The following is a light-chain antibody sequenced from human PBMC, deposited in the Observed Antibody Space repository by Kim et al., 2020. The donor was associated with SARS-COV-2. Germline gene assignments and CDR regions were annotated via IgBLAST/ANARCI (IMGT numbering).Light chain of an antibody. CDR2: VNSDGSR. CDR1: DGRYSDA. J-gene: IGLJ3*02. V-gene: IGLV4-69*01. Sequence: SLKLTRTLGDGRYSDALAWQREQPGKGPRYLMRVNSDGSRSKGDGIPARFSGSSSGAERYLPSSSRQSDDEADYCCQTWGPGIRVFGGGTQLTVL. CDR3: QTWGPGIRV.